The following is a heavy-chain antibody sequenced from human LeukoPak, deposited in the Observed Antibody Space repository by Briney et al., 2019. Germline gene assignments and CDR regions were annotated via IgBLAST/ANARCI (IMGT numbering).Heavy chain of an antibody. Sequence: GGSLGPSCAASGFTFSSYAMRWVRQAPGKGLEWVSAISGSGGSTYYADSVKGRFTISRDNSKTTLYLQMNSLRAEDTAVYYCAKDRRITGTTGGWFDPWGQGTLVTVSS. CDR3: AKDRRITGTTGGWFDP. D-gene: IGHD1-7*01. V-gene: IGHV3-23*01. CDR2: ISGSGGST. J-gene: IGHJ5*02. CDR1: GFTFSSYA.